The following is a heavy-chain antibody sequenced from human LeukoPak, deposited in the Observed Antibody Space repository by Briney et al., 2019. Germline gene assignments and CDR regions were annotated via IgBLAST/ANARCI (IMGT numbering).Heavy chain of an antibody. V-gene: IGHV4-59*01. J-gene: IGHJ4*02. D-gene: IGHD6-13*01. CDR3: ARGVYIAAAQYGY. CDR1: GGSISSYY. Sequence: SETLSLTCTVSGGSISSYYWSWIRQPPGKGLEWIGYIYYSGTTNYNPSRKSRVTISVDTSKNQFSLKLSSVTAADTAVYYCARGVYIAAAQYGYWGQGTLVTVSS. CDR2: IYYSGTT.